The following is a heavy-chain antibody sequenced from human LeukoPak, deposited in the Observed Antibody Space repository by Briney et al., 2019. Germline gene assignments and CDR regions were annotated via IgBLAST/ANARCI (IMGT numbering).Heavy chain of an antibody. V-gene: IGHV3-74*01. D-gene: IGHD2-15*01. CDR1: GFTFSNYW. Sequence: GGSLRLSCAASGFTFSNYWIHWVRQAPGKGLEWVSRINSDGSSTTYADSVKGRFTISRDNAKNTLYLQMNSLRAEDTAVYYCASQDIFDYWGQGTLVTVSS. CDR3: ASQDIFDY. J-gene: IGHJ4*02. CDR2: INSDGSST.